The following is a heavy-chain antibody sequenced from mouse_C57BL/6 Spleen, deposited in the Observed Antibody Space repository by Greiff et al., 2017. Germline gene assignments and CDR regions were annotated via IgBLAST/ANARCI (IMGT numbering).Heavy chain of an antibody. J-gene: IGHJ4*01. D-gene: IGHD3-2*02. CDR3: ARDTAQATDYYAMDY. V-gene: IGHV5-4*01. Sequence: DVMLVESGGGLVKPGGSLKLSCAASGFTFSSYAMSWVRQTPEKRLEWVATISDGGSYTYYPDNVKGRFTISRDNAKNNLYLQMSHLKSEDTAMYYCARDTAQATDYYAMDYWGQGTSVTVSS. CDR1: GFTFSSYA. CDR2: ISDGGSYT.